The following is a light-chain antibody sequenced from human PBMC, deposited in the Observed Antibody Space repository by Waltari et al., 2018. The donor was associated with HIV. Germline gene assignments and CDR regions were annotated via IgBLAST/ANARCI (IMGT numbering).Light chain of an antibody. CDR1: HNINNY. J-gene: IGKJ4*01. Sequence: DIQMTQSPSSLSASVGDRVTITCRASHNINNYLNWYQHKPGKAPKLLIYTASSLQSGVPASFSGSESGTDFNLTISSLQPEDFASYYCQQTYRTPLTFGGGTKVDTK. V-gene: IGKV1-39*01. CDR3: QQTYRTPLT. CDR2: TAS.